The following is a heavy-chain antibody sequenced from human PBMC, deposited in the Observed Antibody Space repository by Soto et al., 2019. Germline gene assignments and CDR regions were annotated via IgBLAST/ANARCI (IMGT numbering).Heavy chain of an antibody. CDR3: AKTKYYDFWSGYSGYYLDC. V-gene: IGHV4-31*02. CDR2: IYYSGST. CDR1: GGSISSGGYY. D-gene: IGHD3-3*01. Sequence: SETLSLTXTVSGGSISSGGYYWSWIRQHPGKGLEWIGYIYYSGSTYYNPSLKSRVTISVDTSKNQFSLKLSSVTAADTAVYYCAKTKYYDFWSGYSGYYLDCWGRGTLVTVS. J-gene: IGHJ4*02.